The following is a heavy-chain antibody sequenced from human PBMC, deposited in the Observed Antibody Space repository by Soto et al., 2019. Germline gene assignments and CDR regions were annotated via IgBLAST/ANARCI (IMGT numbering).Heavy chain of an antibody. V-gene: IGHV3-21*06. CDR1: GFSFSTYS. Sequence: GGSLRLSCAASGFSFSTYSMNWVRQAPGKGLEWVSSISGGGEVTLYADSVKGRFTISRDNAKYSLYLQMNSLRTEDTAIYYCVRPNNRKFDSWGQEPWSPS. J-gene: IGHJ5*01. CDR2: ISGGGEVT. CDR3: VRPNNRKFDS. D-gene: IGHD1-20*01.